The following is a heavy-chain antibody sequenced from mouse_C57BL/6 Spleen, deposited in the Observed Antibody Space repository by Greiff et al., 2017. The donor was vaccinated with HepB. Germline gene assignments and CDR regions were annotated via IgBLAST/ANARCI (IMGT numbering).Heavy chain of an antibody. D-gene: IGHD1-1*01. V-gene: IGHV1-55*01. CDR3: ARDYYGSSYPYYFDY. CDR1: GYTFTSYW. Sequence: QVQLQQPGAELVKPGASVKMSCKASGYTFTSYWITWVKQRPGQGLEWIGDIYPGSGSTNYNEKFKSKATLTVDTSSSTAYMQLSSLTSEDSAVYYCARDYYGSSYPYYFDYWGQGTTLTVSS. CDR2: IYPGSGST. J-gene: IGHJ2*01.